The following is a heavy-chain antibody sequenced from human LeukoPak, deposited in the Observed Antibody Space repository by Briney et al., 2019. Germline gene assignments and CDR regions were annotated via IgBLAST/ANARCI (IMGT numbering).Heavy chain of an antibody. CDR1: GFTFDDYA. V-gene: IGHV3-43*02. Sequence: GGSLRLSCAASGFTFDDYAMHWVRQPPGKSLEWDSLISGDGGSTYYADSVKGRFTVSRDNSKNSLYLQMNSLRTEDTALYYCAKDISRNFVVVPAADYWGQGTLVTVSS. D-gene: IGHD2-2*01. CDR2: ISGDGGST. J-gene: IGHJ4*02. CDR3: AKDISRNFVVVPAADY.